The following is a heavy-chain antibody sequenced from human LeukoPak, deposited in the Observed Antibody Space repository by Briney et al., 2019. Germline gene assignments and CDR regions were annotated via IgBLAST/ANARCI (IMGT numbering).Heavy chain of an antibody. D-gene: IGHD6-13*01. CDR1: GFTFSSYW. CDR2: IKQDGSEK. J-gene: IGHJ4*02. CDR3: AGEGSSWYRREIDY. Sequence: GGSLRLSCAASGFTFSSYWMSWVRQAPGKGLEWVANIKQDGSEKYYVDSVKGRFTISRDNAKNSLYLQMKSLRAEDTAVYYCAGEGSSWYRREIDYWGQGTLVTVSS. V-gene: IGHV3-7*01.